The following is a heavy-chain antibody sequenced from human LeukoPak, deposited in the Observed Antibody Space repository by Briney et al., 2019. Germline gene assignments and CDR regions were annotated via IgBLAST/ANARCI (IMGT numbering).Heavy chain of an antibody. CDR3: ARGRNSGFDY. Sequence: SQTLSLTCAISGDSVSGNSAVAWNWLRQSPSRGLEWLGRTYYRSKWNNDYAVSVKSRITITPDTSKNQFSLPPNSVTPEDTAVYYCARGRNSGFDYWGQGTLVTVSS. CDR1: GDSVSGNSAVA. CDR2: TYYRSKWNN. J-gene: IGHJ4*02. V-gene: IGHV6-1*01. D-gene: IGHD2/OR15-2a*01.